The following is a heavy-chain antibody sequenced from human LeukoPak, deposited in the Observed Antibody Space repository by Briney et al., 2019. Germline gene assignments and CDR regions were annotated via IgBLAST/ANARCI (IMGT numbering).Heavy chain of an antibody. CDR2: INHSGST. CDR3: ARRETTLNWFDP. J-gene: IGHJ5*02. CDR1: GGSFSGYY. D-gene: IGHD4-17*01. Sequence: PSETLSLTCAVYGGSFSGYYWSWIRQPPGKGLEWIGEINHSGSTYYNPSLKSRVTISVDRSKNQFSLKLSSVTAADTAVYYCARRETTLNWFDPWGQGTLVTVSS. V-gene: IGHV4-34*01.